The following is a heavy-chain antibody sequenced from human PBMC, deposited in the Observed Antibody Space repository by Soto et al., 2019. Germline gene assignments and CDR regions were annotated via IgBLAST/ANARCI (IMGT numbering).Heavy chain of an antibody. V-gene: IGHV3-30*18. CDR2: ISYDGSNK. CDR3: AKDRDSSSWYAAGC. J-gene: IGHJ4*02. Sequence: GGSLRLSCAASGFTFSSYGMHWVRQAPGKGLEWVAVISYDGSNKYYADSVKGRFTISRDNSKNTLYLQMNSLRAEDTAVYYCAKDRDSSSWYAAGCWGQGTLVTVS. D-gene: IGHD6-13*01. CDR1: GFTFSSYG.